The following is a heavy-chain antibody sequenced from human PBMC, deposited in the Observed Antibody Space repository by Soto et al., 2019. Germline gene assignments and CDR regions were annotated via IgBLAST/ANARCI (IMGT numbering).Heavy chain of an antibody. CDR1: GFTFSSYW. CDR2: INSDGSST. D-gene: IGHD6-13*01. Sequence: GGSLRLSCAASGFTFSSYWIHWVRQAPGKGLVWVSRINSDGSSTSYADSVKGRFTISRDNAKNTLYLQMNSLRAEDTAVYYCAGGTAAAGWVDWFDPWGQGTLVTVSS. J-gene: IGHJ5*02. CDR3: AGGTAAAGWVDWFDP. V-gene: IGHV3-74*01.